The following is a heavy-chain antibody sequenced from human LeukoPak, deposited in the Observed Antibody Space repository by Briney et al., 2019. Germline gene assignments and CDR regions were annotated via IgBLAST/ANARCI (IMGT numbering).Heavy chain of an antibody. V-gene: IGHV1-2*02. Sequence: ASVKVSCKASGYTFTGYYMHWVRQAPGQGLEWMGWINPNSGGTNYAQKFQGRVTVTRDTSISTAYMELSRLRSDDTAVYYCARVGYYDSSGYPRYWGQGTLVTVSS. D-gene: IGHD3-22*01. CDR1: GYTFTGYY. CDR2: INPNSGGT. CDR3: ARVGYYDSSGYPRY. J-gene: IGHJ4*02.